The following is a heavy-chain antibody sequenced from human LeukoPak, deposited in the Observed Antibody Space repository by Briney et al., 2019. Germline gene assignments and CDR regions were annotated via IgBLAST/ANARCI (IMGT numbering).Heavy chain of an antibody. V-gene: IGHV1-2*02. CDR2: INPNSGGT. Sequence: ASVKVSCKASGYTFTGYYMHWVRQAPGQGLEWMGWINPNSGGTNYAQKFQGRVTMTRDTSISTAYMELSRLRSDDTAVYYCASIYYDSTRYYFDYWGQGTLVTVSS. J-gene: IGHJ4*02. CDR1: GYTFTGYY. CDR3: ASIYYDSTRYYFDY. D-gene: IGHD3-22*01.